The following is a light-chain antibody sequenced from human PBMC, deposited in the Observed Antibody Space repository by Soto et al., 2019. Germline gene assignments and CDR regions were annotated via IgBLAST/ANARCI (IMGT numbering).Light chain of an antibody. CDR3: QQSGSSVT. V-gene: IGKV3-20*01. Sequence: EIVLTQGPATLSLSPGERATLTCRASQSVSSYLAWYQQKPGQAPGLLIYGASNRATGIPDRFSGSGSGTDFTLIISRLEPEDFAVYYCQQSGSSVTFGPGTKVDIK. CDR1: QSVSSY. CDR2: GAS. J-gene: IGKJ1*01.